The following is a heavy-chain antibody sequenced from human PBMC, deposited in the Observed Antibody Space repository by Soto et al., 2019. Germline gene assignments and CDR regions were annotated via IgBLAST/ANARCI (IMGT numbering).Heavy chain of an antibody. V-gene: IGHV1-18*01. CDR2: ISAYNGNT. J-gene: IGHJ4*02. Sequence: GASVKVSCKASGYTFTSYGISWVRQAPGQGLEWMGWISAYNGNTNYAQKLQGRATMTTDTSTSTAYMELRSLRSDDTAVYYCASSLYYYDSSGSEYYFDYWGQGTLVTVSS. CDR1: GYTFTSYG. D-gene: IGHD3-22*01. CDR3: ASSLYYYDSSGSEYYFDY.